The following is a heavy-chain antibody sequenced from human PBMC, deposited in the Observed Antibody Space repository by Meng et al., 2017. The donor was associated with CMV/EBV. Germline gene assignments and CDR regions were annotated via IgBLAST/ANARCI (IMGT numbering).Heavy chain of an antibody. CDR2: ISAYNGNT. CDR1: GYTFTSYY. V-gene: IGHV1-18*04. CDR3: ATDILTHFDY. J-gene: IGHJ4*02. Sequence: QSGDEVKQPGASVKVSCKASGYTFTSYYMHWVRQAPGQGLEWMGWISAYNGNTNYAQKLQGRVTMTTDTSTSTAYMELRSLRSDDTAVYYCATDILTHFDYWGQGTLVTAPQ. D-gene: IGHD3-9*01.